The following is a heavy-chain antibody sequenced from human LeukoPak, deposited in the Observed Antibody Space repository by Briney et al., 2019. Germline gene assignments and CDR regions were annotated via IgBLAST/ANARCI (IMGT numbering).Heavy chain of an antibody. J-gene: IGHJ4*02. D-gene: IGHD3-10*01. CDR3: AKDIGPAMVRGVYDY. CDR2: ISGSGGST. CDR1: GFTFSSYA. V-gene: IGHV3-23*01. Sequence: PGGSLRLSCAASGFTFSSYAMSWVRQAPGKGLEWVSAISGSGGSTYYADSVKGRFTISRDSAKNSLYLQMNSLRAEDTALYYCAKDIGPAMVRGVYDYWGQGTLVTVSS.